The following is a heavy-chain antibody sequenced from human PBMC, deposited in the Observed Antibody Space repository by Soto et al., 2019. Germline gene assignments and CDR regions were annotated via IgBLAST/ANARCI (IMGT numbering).Heavy chain of an antibody. CDR1: GFNFNNAY. J-gene: IGHJ4*02. Sequence: GGSLRLSCAASGFNFNNAYMNWVRQAPGKGLEWVGRIKSKTDGGTIDYNAPVNDRFTISRDDSKNTLYLQMSSLEIEDTAVYYCTTDRYWGQGTLVTVSS. CDR2: IKSKTDGGTI. V-gene: IGHV3-15*07. CDR3: TTDRY.